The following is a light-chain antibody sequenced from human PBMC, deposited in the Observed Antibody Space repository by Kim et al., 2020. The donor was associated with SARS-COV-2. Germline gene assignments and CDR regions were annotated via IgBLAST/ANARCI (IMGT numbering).Light chain of an antibody. V-gene: IGLV3-1*01. J-gene: IGLJ2*01. CDR1: KLGDKY. Sequence: VSPGQTARITGSGGKLGDKYVSWYQQKPGQSPLLVIYQDTKQPPGIPERFSGSNSGNTATLTISGSQAMDEADYYCQAWDTGTVVFGGGTQLTVL. CDR2: QDT. CDR3: QAWDTGTVV.